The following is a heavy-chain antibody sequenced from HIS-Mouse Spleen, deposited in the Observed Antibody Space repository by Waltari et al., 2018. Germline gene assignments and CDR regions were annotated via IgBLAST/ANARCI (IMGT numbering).Heavy chain of an antibody. D-gene: IGHD3-10*01. CDR1: GGSISSSRYY. J-gene: IGHJ4*02. Sequence: QLQLQESGPGLVKPSETLSLTCTVSGGSISSSRYYWGWVRQPPGKGLEWIRSIYYYGSTYYTPALKSRVTISVDTSKNQFSLKLSSVTAADTAVYYCARAYYYGSGSYYKGYFDYWGQGTLVTVSS. CDR2: IYYYGST. V-gene: IGHV4-39*07. CDR3: ARAYYYGSGSYYKGYFDY.